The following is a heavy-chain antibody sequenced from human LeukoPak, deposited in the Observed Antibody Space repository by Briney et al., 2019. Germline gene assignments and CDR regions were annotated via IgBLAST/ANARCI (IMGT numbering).Heavy chain of an antibody. V-gene: IGHV1-24*01. CDR1: GYTLTELS. D-gene: IGHD3-10*01. CDR2: FDPEDGGT. J-gene: IGHJ6*02. Sequence: ASVKVSCKVSGYTLTELSMHWVRQAPGKGLEWMGGFDPEDGGTIYAQKFQGRVTMTEDTSTDTAYMELSSLRSEDTAVYYCATVAQVVERFGELFGRMDVWGQGTTVTVSS. CDR3: ATVAQVVERFGELFGRMDV.